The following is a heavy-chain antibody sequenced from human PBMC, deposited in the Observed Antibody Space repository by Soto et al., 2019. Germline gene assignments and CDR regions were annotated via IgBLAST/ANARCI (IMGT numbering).Heavy chain of an antibody. CDR2: IWYDGSNK. CDR1: GFTFSSYG. J-gene: IGHJ4*02. V-gene: IGHV3-33*01. D-gene: IGHD6-6*01. Sequence: GGSLRLSCAASGFTFSSYGMHWVRQAPGKGLEWVAVIWYDGSNKYYADSVKGRFTISRDNSKNTLYLQMNSLRAEDTAMYYCARGHPYSSSVDYWGQGTLVTVS. CDR3: ARGHPYSSSVDY.